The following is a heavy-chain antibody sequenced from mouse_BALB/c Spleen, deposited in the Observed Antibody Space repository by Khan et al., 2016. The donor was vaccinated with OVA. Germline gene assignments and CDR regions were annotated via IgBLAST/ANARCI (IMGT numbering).Heavy chain of an antibody. CDR1: GFTFNSYG. CDR2: ISGDSNTI. V-gene: IGHV5-17*02. Sequence: EVQLLETGGGLVQPGGSRKLSCAASGFTFNSYGMHWVRQAPEKGLEWVAYISGDSNTIYYADTVKGRFTISRDNPKNTLFLQMTSLMSEDTAIYYCATSYFYGYYFDYWGPGTTLTVS. D-gene: IGHD1-1*01. CDR3: ATSYFYGYYFDY. J-gene: IGHJ2*01.